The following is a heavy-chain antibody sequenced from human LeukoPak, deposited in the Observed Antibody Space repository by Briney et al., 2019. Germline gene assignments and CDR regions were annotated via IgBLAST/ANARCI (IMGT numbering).Heavy chain of an antibody. J-gene: IGHJ4*02. V-gene: IGHV3-7*01. D-gene: IGHD4-17*01. CDR2: IKQDGSEK. Sequence: PGGSLRLSCAASGFTFSGAGMSWVREAPGKGLGGVANIKQDGSEKYYVDSVKGRFPISRDNAENSLFLPMISLRAEDTAVYYCARLNGEVTVFGYWGQGALVTVSS. CDR3: ARLNGEVTVFGY. CDR1: GFTFSGAG.